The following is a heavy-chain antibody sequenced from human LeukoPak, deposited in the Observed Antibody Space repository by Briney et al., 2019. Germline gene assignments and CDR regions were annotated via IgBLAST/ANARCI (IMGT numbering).Heavy chain of an antibody. Sequence: PGRSLRLSCAASGLILSDFWMSWVRQTPGKGLEWVANLNQDGSVREYLDSVKGRFTISRDNAENSLFLQMDSLRADDTAVYYCARGHHGLEVWGQGTTVTVSS. J-gene: IGHJ6*02. V-gene: IGHV3-7*03. CDR3: ARGHHGLEV. CDR2: LNQDGSVR. CDR1: GLILSDFW.